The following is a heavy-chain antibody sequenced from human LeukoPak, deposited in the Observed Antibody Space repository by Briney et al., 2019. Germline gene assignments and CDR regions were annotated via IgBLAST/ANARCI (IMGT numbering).Heavy chain of an antibody. Sequence: GGSLRLSCAASGFTFSSYWMHWVRQAPGKGLAWVSRINSDGSSTSYADSVKGRFTISRDNAKNTLYLQMNSLRAEDTAVYYCARVRVLGSYDAFDIWGQGTMVTVSS. J-gene: IGHJ3*02. CDR2: INSDGSST. CDR3: ARVRVLGSYDAFDI. CDR1: GFTFSSYW. D-gene: IGHD1-26*01. V-gene: IGHV3-74*01.